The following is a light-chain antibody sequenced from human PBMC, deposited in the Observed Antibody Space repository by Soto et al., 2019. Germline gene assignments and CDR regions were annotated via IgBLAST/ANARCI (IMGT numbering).Light chain of an antibody. CDR1: QSLNRD. J-gene: IGKJ1*01. CDR2: GAS. CDR3: QQYNNWPGT. V-gene: IGKV3-15*01. Sequence: IVMTQSPATLSISPGERATLSCRASQSLNRDLAWYQQKPGQSPRLLIFGASIRATGIPARFSGSGSGTEFTLTIGSLQSEDCALYYYQQYNNWPGTFGQGTKVDIK.